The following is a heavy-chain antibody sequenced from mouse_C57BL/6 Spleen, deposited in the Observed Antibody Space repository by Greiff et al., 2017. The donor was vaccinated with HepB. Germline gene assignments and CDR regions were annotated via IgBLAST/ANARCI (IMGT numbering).Heavy chain of an antibody. CDR2: IDPSDSYT. Sequence: QVQLRQPGAELVMPGASVKLSCKASGYTFTSYWMHWVKQRPGQGLEWIGEIDPSDSYTNYNQKFKGKSTLTVDKSSSTAYMQLSSLTSEDSAVDYCARRGYYGSSYDWYFDVWGTGTTVTVSS. CDR3: ARRGYYGSSYDWYFDV. J-gene: IGHJ1*03. D-gene: IGHD1-1*01. V-gene: IGHV1-69*01. CDR1: GYTFTSYW.